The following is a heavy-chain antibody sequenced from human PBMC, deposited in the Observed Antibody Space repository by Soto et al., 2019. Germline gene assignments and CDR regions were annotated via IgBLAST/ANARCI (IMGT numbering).Heavy chain of an antibody. V-gene: IGHV3-23*01. J-gene: IGHJ4*02. CDR3: AKGLPYGSGSYYSTHFDY. D-gene: IGHD3-10*01. CDR2: ISGSGGST. Sequence: PGGSLRLSCAASGFTFSSYAMSWVRQAPGKGLEWVSAISGSGGSTYYADSVKGRFTISRDNSKNTLYLQMNSLRAEDTAVYYCAKGLPYGSGSYYSTHFDYWGQGTLVTVSS. CDR1: GFTFSSYA.